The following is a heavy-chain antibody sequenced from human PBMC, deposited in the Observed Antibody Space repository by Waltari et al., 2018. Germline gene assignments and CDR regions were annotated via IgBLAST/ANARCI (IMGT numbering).Heavy chain of an antibody. CDR1: GGSISRHY. CDR3: ARVYCGGDCENYYYYYYMDV. Sequence: VQLQESGPGLVKPSETLSLTCTVSGGSISRHYWSWIRSPPGKGMEWVANIKQAGSEKYYVDSVKGRFTISRDNAKNSLYLQMNSLRAEDTAVYYCARVYCGGDCENYYYYYYMDVWGKGTTVTVSS. J-gene: IGHJ6*03. D-gene: IGHD2-21*01. CDR2: IKQAGSEK. V-gene: IGHV3-7*01.